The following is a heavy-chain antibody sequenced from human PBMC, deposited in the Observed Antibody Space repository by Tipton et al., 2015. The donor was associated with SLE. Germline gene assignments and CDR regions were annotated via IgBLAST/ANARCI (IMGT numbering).Heavy chain of an antibody. CDR1: GYTFSSHD. V-gene: IGHV1-18*01. CDR2: IAAYNGNT. CDR3: ARGTEGAFDS. Sequence: QLVQSGPEVKKPGASVKVSCKASGYTFSSHDINWVRQAPGQGLEWLGWIAAYNGNTNCAQKVQGRVTMTTDTSTSTAYMELRSLRSDDTAVYYCARGTEGAFDSWGQGPLVSVSS. J-gene: IGHJ4*02. D-gene: IGHD1/OR15-1a*01.